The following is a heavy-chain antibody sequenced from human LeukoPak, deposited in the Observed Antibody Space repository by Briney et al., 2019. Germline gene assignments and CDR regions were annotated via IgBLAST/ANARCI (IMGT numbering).Heavy chain of an antibody. CDR3: AKAVGQWSFDL. J-gene: IGHJ2*01. Sequence: GGSLRLSCAASGFTFSSYAMSWVRQAPGKGLEWVSAISGSGDGTTYDDSVKGRFTISRDNSKNTLYLQMNSLRAEDTAVYYCAKAVGQWSFDLWGRGALVTVSS. V-gene: IGHV3-23*01. CDR1: GFTFSSYA. CDR2: ISGSGDGT.